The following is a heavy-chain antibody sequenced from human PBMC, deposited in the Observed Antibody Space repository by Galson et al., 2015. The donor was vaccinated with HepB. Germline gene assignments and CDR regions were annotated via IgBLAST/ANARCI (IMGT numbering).Heavy chain of an antibody. CDR3: ARDLGGYSHYYSYGMDV. D-gene: IGHD5-18*01. Sequence: SLRLSCAASGFTFSSYSMNWVRQAPGKGLEWVSYISSGSSNIYYADSVKGRFTISRDNAKNSLYLQMNSLRDEDTAVYYCARDLGGYSHYYSYGMDVWGQGTTVTVSS. CDR1: GFTFSSYS. CDR2: ISSGSSNI. J-gene: IGHJ6*02. V-gene: IGHV3-48*02.